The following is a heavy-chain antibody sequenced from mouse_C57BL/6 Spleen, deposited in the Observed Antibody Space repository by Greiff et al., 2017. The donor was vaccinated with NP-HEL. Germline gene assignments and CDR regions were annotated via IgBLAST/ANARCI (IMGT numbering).Heavy chain of an antibody. D-gene: IGHD2-1*01. CDR3: AMIYYGNFGYFDV. V-gene: IGHV3-6*01. CDR1: GYSITSGYY. Sequence: EVQLQESGPGLVKPSQSLSLTCSVTGYSITSGYYWNWIRQFPGNKLEWMGYISYDGSNNYNPSLKNRISITRDTSKNQFFLKLNSVTTEDTATYYCAMIYYGNFGYFDVWGTGTTVTVSS. CDR2: ISYDGSN. J-gene: IGHJ1*03.